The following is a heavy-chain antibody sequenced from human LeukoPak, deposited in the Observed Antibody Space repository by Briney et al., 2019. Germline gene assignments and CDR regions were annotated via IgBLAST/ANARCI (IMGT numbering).Heavy chain of an antibody. CDR1: DGSISSYY. CDR3: ARLTPYYDVLTGYYGTPDYFDY. J-gene: IGHJ4*02. CDR2: IYYSGST. Sequence: PSETLSLTCTVSDGSISSYYWSWIRQPPGKGLEWIGYIYYSGSTNYNPSLKSRVTISVDTSKNQFSLKLSSVTAADTAVYYCARLTPYYDVLTGYYGTPDYFDYWGQGTLVTVSS. D-gene: IGHD3-9*01. V-gene: IGHV4-59*08.